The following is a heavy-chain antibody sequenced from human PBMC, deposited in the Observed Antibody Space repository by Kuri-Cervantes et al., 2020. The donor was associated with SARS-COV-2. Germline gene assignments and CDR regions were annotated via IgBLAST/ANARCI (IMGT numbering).Heavy chain of an antibody. D-gene: IGHD6-13*01. J-gene: IGHJ3*02. CDR1: GGSISGYY. V-gene: IGHV4-34*01. Sequence: ESLKISCTVSGGSISGYYWSWIRQPPGKGLEWIGEINHSGSTNYNPSLKSRVTISVDTSKNQFSLMLTSVTAADTAVYSCASRPYSNTYINVFDIWGQGTMVTVSS. CDR3: ASRPYSNTYINVFDI. CDR2: INHSGST.